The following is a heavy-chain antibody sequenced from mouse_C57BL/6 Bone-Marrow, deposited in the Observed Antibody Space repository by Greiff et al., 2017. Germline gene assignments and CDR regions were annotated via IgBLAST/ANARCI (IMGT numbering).Heavy chain of an antibody. Sequence: VHVKQSGAELVRPGASVKLSCTASGFNIKDDYMHWVKQRPEQGLEWIGWIEPENGATEYASKFQGKATITADTSSNTAYLQLSSLTSEDTAVYYCTTSIYYGNPYYFDYWGQGTTLTVSS. V-gene: IGHV14-4*01. D-gene: IGHD2-1*01. J-gene: IGHJ2*01. CDR1: GFNIKDDY. CDR2: IEPENGAT. CDR3: TTSIYYGNPYYFDY.